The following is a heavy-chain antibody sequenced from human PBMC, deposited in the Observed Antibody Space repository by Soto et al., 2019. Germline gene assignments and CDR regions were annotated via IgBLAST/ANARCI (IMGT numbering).Heavy chain of an antibody. J-gene: IGHJ6*02. CDR1: GFTFSSYA. V-gene: IGHV3-23*01. Sequence: EVQLLESGGGLVQPGGSLRLSCAASGFTFSSYAVSWVRQAPGKGLEWVSAISGSGGSTYYADSVKGRFTISRDNSKNTLHLQMNSLRAEDTAVYYCAKDQTVATITGSYYYYYGMDVWGQGTTVTVSS. CDR3: AKDQTVATITGSYYYYYGMDV. CDR2: ISGSGGST. D-gene: IGHD5-12*01.